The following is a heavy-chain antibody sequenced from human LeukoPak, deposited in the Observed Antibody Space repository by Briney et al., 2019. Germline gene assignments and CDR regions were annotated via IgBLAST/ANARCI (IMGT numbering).Heavy chain of an antibody. CDR3: ARDRVGGSFDF. CDR1: GFTFSSYA. Sequence: GGSLRLSCAASGFTFSSYAMSWVRQAPGKGLEWVSFISSTSETIYYADSMKGRFTISRDNAENSLYLQMSSLRADDTAVYYCARDRVGGSFDFWGQGTLVTVSS. V-gene: IGHV3-48*01. J-gene: IGHJ4*02. CDR2: ISSTSETI. D-gene: IGHD6-19*01.